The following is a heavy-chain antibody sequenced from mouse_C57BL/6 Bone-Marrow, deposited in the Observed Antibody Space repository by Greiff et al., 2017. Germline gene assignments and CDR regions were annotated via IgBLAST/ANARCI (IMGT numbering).Heavy chain of an antibody. J-gene: IGHJ2*01. CDR1: GFTFSSYG. V-gene: IGHV5-6*01. CDR2: ISSGGSYT. CDR3: ARHPYRGYFDY. D-gene: IGHD2-10*01. Sequence: EVQVVESGGDLVKPGGSLKLSCEASGFTFSSYGMSWVRPTPVKRLAWVATISSGGSYTYYPDSVKGRFTISRDNAKNTLYLKMSSLKSEDTAMDYCARHPYRGYFDYWGQGTTRTGSS.